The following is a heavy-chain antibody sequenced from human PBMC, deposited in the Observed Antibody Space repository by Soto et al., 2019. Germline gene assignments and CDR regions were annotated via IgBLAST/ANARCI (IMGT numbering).Heavy chain of an antibody. CDR1: GYTLTSYD. D-gene: IGHD2-15*01. V-gene: IGHV1-8*01. CDR3: ARGDCSGGSCYDPIQPHY. Sequence: ASVKVSCKASGYTLTSYDINWVRQASGQGQERMGLMNPNSGNTRYAKKFQGRVTMTRDTSTSTVYMELSSLRSEDTAVYYCARGDCSGGSCYDPIQPHYWGQGTLVTVSS. CDR2: MNPNSGNT. J-gene: IGHJ4*02.